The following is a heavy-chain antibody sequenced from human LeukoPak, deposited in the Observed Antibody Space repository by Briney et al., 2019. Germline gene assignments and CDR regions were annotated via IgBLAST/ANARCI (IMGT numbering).Heavy chain of an antibody. CDR2: LGISGDYA. J-gene: IGHJ4*02. CDR3: AKGAQYYGSGSHRRGHYFDS. CDR1: GFTLSSYA. Sequence: GGSLRLSCVASGFTLSSYAVSWVRQAPGKGLQWVSSLGISGDYAWYAGSVKGRFTISRDNSKNTLYLQMSSLRAEDTAVYYCAKGAQYYGSGSHRRGHYFDSWGQGTLVTVSS. V-gene: IGHV3-23*01. D-gene: IGHD3-10*01.